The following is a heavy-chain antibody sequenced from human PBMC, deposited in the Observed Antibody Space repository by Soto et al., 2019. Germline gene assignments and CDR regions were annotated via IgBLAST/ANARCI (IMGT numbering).Heavy chain of an antibody. CDR3: AGDGIAAAGRSGVDP. J-gene: IGHJ5*02. V-gene: IGHV1-69*12. CDR2: IIPIFGTA. CDR1: GGTFSSYA. Sequence: QVQLVQSGAEVKKPGSSVKVSCKASGGTFSSYAISWVRQAPGQGLEWMGGIIPIFGTANYAQKFQGRVTITADESTSTAYMELGGLRAEDTAVYYCAGDGIAAAGRSGVDPWGQGTLVTVSS. D-gene: IGHD6-13*01.